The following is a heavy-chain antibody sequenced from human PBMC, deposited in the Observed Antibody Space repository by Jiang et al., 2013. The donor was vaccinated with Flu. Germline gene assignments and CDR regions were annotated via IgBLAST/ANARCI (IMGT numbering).Heavy chain of an antibody. J-gene: IGHJ4*02. CDR3: ARGPSSGWYYFDY. V-gene: IGHV1-3*01. D-gene: IGHD6-19*01. CDR1: GYTFTSYA. CDR2: INAGNGNT. Sequence: EVKKPGASVKVSCKASGYTFTSYAMHWVRQAPGQRLEWMGWINAGNGNTKYSQKFQGRVTITRDTSASTAYMELSSLRSEDTAVYYCARGPSSGWYYFDYWGQGTLVTVSS.